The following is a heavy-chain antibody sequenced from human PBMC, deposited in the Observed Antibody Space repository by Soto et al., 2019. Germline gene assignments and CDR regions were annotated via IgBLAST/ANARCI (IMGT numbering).Heavy chain of an antibody. V-gene: IGHV4-39*01. CDR2: IYYSGST. Sequence: PSETLSLTCTVSGDSISSSSYYWGWIRQPPGKGLEWIGSIYYSGSTYYNPSLKSLVTISVDTSKTQFSLKLISVTAADTAVFYCARHRPTSVFFGELFEIDYYYYGMDVWGQGTTVTVSS. CDR3: ARHRPTSVFFGELFEIDYYYYGMDV. D-gene: IGHD3-10*01. J-gene: IGHJ6*02. CDR1: GDSISSSSYY.